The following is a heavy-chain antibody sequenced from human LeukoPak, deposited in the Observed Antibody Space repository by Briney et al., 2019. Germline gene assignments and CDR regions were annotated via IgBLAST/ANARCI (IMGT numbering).Heavy chain of an antibody. J-gene: IGHJ4*02. Sequence: GGSLRLSCAASGFTFEDYGMSWVRQGPRKGLEWVSGINWQGARTGYADSVKGRFTISRDNAKNTLYLQMNSPRAEDTALYYCAKDFGLLRYSLMDYWGQGTLVTVSS. CDR2: INWQGART. D-gene: IGHD3-9*01. V-gene: IGHV3-20*04. CDR1: GFTFEDYG. CDR3: AKDFGLLRYSLMDY.